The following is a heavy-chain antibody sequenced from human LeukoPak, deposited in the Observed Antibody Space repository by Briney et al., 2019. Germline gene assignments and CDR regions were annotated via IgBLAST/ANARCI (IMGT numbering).Heavy chain of an antibody. CDR3: ARLGYYDILTGYSPGAFDI. D-gene: IGHD3-9*01. Sequence: SETLSLXCAVSGYSNSSGYYWGWILQPPGKGLEWIGSIYHSGSTYYNPSLKSRVTISVDTSKNQFSLKLSSVTAADTAVYYCARLGYYDILTGYSPGAFDIWGQGTMVIVSS. CDR1: GYSNSSGYY. CDR2: IYHSGST. V-gene: IGHV4-38-2*01. J-gene: IGHJ3*02.